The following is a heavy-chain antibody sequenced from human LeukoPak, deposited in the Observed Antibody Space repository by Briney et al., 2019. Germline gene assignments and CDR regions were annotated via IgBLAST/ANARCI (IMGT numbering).Heavy chain of an antibody. CDR2: INPNSGGT. D-gene: IGHD2-15*01. CDR3: ARGLPRNDIVVVVAATVFDY. J-gene: IGHJ4*02. Sequence: ASVKVSCKASGYTFTGYYMHWVRQAPGQGLEWMGWINPNSGGTNYAQKFQGRATMTRDTSISTAYMELSRLRSDDTAVYYCARGLPRNDIVVVVAATVFDYWGQGTLVTVSS. CDR1: GYTFTGYY. V-gene: IGHV1-2*02.